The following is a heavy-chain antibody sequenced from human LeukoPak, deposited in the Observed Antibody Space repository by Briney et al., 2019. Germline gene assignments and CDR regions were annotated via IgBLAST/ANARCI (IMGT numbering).Heavy chain of an antibody. CDR3: ARDSGLDNYDSSGYNDAFDI. D-gene: IGHD3-22*01. CDR1: VGSLSSYY. V-gene: IGHV4-59*01. J-gene: IGHJ3*02. CDR2: IYYSGST. Sequence: PSETLSLTRIHSVGSLSSYYLSWILQPPGKGLEWIGYIYYSGSTNYNPSLKSRVTISVDTSKNQFSLKLSSVTAADTAVYYCARDSGLDNYDSSGYNDAFDIWGQGTMVTVSS.